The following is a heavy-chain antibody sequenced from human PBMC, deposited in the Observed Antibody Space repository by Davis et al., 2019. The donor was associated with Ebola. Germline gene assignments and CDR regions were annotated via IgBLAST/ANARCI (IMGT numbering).Heavy chain of an antibody. CDR1: GFTFGSYW. Sequence: GESLKISCAASGFTFGSYWIHWVRQAPGKGLVWVSRINTDGSRTRDADSVKGRFTISRDNAKNTLYLQMNSLRAEDTAVYYCARVLSYCSGGSCPGGSDHWGQGTLVTVSS. CDR2: INTDGSRT. V-gene: IGHV3-74*01. D-gene: IGHD2-15*01. J-gene: IGHJ4*02. CDR3: ARVLSYCSGGSCPGGSDH.